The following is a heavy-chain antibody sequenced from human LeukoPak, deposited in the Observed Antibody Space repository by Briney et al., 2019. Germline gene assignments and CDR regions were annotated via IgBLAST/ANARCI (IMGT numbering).Heavy chain of an antibody. Sequence: SETLSLICTVSADSLSSGGHYWAWIRQFPGKGLESIGFIHHSGRSRHNPSLKDRVAISLDTSRKQFALKLSSVTAADTAMYYCARGGNRFGGFCFDYWGQGIQVIVSS. CDR3: ARGGNRFGGFCFDY. J-gene: IGHJ4*02. CDR2: IHHSGRS. CDR1: ADSLSSGGHY. D-gene: IGHD3-10*01. V-gene: IGHV4-31*03.